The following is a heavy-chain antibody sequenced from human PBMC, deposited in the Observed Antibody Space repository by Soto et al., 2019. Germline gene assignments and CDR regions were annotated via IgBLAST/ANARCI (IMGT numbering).Heavy chain of an antibody. Sequence: QVQLQESGPGLVKPSETLSLTCTVSGGSISSYYWSWIRQPPGKGLEWIGYIYYSGSTNYNPSLKSRVTISVDTSKNQFSLKLSSVTAADTAVYYCASNMGAAPSFDYWGQGTLVTVSS. CDR3: ASNMGAAPSFDY. CDR1: GGSISSYY. J-gene: IGHJ4*02. V-gene: IGHV4-59*01. CDR2: IYYSGST. D-gene: IGHD6-6*01.